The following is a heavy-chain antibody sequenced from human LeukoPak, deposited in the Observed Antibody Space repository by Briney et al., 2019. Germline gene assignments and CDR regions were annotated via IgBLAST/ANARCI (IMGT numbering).Heavy chain of an antibody. CDR1: GFXFSNVW. CDR3: VTRVKSTGDY. V-gene: IGHV3-15*01. D-gene: IGHD1-1*01. Sequence: GGSLRLSCEASGFXFSNVWMNWVRQAPGKGLEWIGRIKTKTDGGTTEYAAPVKGRFTISRDDSKNTVYLQMNSLKTEDTALYYCVTRVKSTGDYWGQGTLVTVSS. J-gene: IGHJ4*02. CDR2: IKTKTDGGTT.